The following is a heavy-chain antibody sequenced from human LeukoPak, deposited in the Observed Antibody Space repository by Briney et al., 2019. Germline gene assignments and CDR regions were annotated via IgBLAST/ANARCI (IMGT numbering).Heavy chain of an antibody. V-gene: IGHV6-1*01. CDR2: TYYRSKWYN. J-gene: IGHJ4*02. CDR3: ARGYHSLGYFHY. D-gene: IGHD3-16*01. Sequence: SQTLSLTCAISGDSVSSNSAAWNWIRQSPSRGLEWLGRTYYRSKWYNDYAVSVKSRITINPDTSKNQFSLKLTSMTAADTAMYYCARGYHSLGYFHYWGQGTLVTVSS. CDR1: GDSVSSNSAA.